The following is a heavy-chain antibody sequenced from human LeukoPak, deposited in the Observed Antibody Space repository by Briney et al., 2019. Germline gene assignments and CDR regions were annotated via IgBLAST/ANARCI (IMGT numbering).Heavy chain of an antibody. CDR1: GFTFRNYW. D-gene: IGHD6-19*01. J-gene: IGHJ4*02. CDR2: IKQDGSDR. Sequence: PGGSLRLSCAASGFTFRNYWMSWVRQVPGTGLEWAANIKQDGSDRNYVTSERGRFTISRDNAESSLYLQMNSLRAEDTAVYYCVRNLAVAGTCFDSWGQGTLVTVSS. CDR3: VRNLAVAGTCFDS. V-gene: IGHV3-7*03.